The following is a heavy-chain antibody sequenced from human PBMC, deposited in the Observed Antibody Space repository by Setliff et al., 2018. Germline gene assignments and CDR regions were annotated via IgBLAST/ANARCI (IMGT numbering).Heavy chain of an antibody. CDR3: RLWFGELLRDY. J-gene: IGHJ4*02. D-gene: IGHD3-10*01. V-gene: IGHV3-23*01. CDR2: VSVSGDNT. CDR1: GLTFNSYA. Sequence: LRLSCAASGLTFNSYAISWVRQAPGKGLEWVSTVSVSGDNTYYTDSVKGRFTTSRDNSKNTLYLQMSSLRTEDTAVYYCRLWFGELLRDYWGQGTLVTVSS.